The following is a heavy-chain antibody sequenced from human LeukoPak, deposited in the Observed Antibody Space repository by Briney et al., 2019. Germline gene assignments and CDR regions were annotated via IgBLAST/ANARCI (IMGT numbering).Heavy chain of an antibody. V-gene: IGHV4-38-2*01. CDR2: LYHSGST. J-gene: IGHJ4*02. D-gene: IGHD6-13*01. CDR1: GYSISSGYY. CDR3: ARLYTGSWYFGY. Sequence: PSETLSLTCAVSGYSISSGYYWGWIRQPPGKGLEWIGNLYHSGSTYYNPSLKSRVTISVDTSKNQFSLKLSSVTAADTAVYYCARLYTGSWYFGYWGRGTLVTVSS.